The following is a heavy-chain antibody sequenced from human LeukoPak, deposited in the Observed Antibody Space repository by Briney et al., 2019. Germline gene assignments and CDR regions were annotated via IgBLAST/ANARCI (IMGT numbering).Heavy chain of an antibody. D-gene: IGHD2/OR15-2a*01. J-gene: IGHJ6*03. CDR3: ARSGNNYYYYMDV. CDR1: GFTFSSYS. Sequence: GGSLRLSCAASGFTFSSYSMNWVRQAPGKGLEWVAYIKQDGSEKYYVDSVKGRFTISRDNAKNSLYLQVNSLRAEDTAVYYCARSGNNYYYYMDVWGKGTTVTVSS. CDR2: IKQDGSEK. V-gene: IGHV3-7*01.